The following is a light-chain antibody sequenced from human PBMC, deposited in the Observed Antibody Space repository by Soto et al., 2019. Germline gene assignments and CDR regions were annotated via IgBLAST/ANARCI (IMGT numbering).Light chain of an antibody. Sequence: DIQMTQSPSSLAASVGDRVTITCRSSQAISNYLAWYQQKPGEVPKVLIYGASTLQSGVPSRFSGSGSGTDFTLTISGLQPDDVATYYCQKDNTAPFTFGTGTKVEI. V-gene: IGKV1-27*01. CDR1: QAISNY. CDR3: QKDNTAPFT. CDR2: GAS. J-gene: IGKJ3*01.